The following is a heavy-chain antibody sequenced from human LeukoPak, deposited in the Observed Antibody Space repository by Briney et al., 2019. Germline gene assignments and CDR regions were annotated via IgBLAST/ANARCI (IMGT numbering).Heavy chain of an antibody. Sequence: SETLSLTCTVSGGSISSYYWSWIRQPPGKGLEWIGYIYYSGSTNYNPSLKSRVTISVDTSKNQFSLKVSSVTAADTAVYYCARSGYSGYVYGYYYYMDVWGKGTTVTVSS. CDR1: GGSISSYY. CDR2: IYYSGST. D-gene: IGHD5-12*01. CDR3: ARSGYSGYVYGYYYYMDV. J-gene: IGHJ6*03. V-gene: IGHV4-59*01.